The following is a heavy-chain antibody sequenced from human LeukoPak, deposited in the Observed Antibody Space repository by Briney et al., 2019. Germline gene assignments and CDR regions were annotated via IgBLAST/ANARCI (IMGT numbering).Heavy chain of an antibody. V-gene: IGHV1-46*04. J-gene: IGHJ4*02. CDR3: ARGRTLFDY. Sequence: ASVKVSCKASGYTFTIYYMHWVRQAPGQGLEWMGIINPSGGATTYAQQLRDRVTMTRDTSTSTVYMELSSLRSEDTAVYYCARGRTLFDYWGQGTLVTVSS. CDR2: INPSGGAT. CDR1: GYTFTIYY.